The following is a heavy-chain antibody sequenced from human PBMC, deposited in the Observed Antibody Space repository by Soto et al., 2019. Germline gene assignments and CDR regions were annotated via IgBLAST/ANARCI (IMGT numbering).Heavy chain of an antibody. V-gene: IGHV4-4*02. CDR1: GGSISSSNW. Sequence: SETLSLTCAVSGGSISSSNWWSWVRQPPGKGLEWIGEIYHSGSTNYNPSLKSRVTISVDTSKNQFSLKLSSVTAADTAVYYCARRYGASFDYWGQGTLVTVSS. CDR3: ARRYGASFDY. J-gene: IGHJ4*02. D-gene: IGHD4-17*01. CDR2: IYHSGST.